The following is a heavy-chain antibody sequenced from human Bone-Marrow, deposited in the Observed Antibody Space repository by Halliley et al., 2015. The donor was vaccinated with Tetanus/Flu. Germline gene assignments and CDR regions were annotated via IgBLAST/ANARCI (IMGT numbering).Heavy chain of an antibody. Sequence: QLVQSGAEVKKPGASVRVSCKASGYTFTTYIMHWVRQAPGQGLEWMGIINPSSGATTYAQNFQGRVTMTKDTSTSTVYMEVSRLRYEDTAVYYCGRMTMETRTFDYWGQGTLVTVSS. J-gene: IGHJ4*02. V-gene: IGHV1-46*01. CDR1: GYTFTTYI. CDR2: INPSSGAT. CDR3: GRMTMETRTFDY. D-gene: IGHD3-10*01.